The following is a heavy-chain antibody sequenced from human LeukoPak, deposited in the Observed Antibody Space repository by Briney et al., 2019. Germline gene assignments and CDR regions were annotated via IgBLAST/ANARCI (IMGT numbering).Heavy chain of an antibody. V-gene: IGHV4-4*02. D-gene: IGHD2-2*02. CDR3: ATAPILRGEGGEHYKYGMDV. Sequence: GSLRLSCAASGFTVSNNYMSWVRQSPGKGLEWIGEIYHNGTPNYNPSLKSRVTISADTFKNHFSLKLTSVTAADTAVYYCATAPILRGEGGEHYKYGMDVWGQGPRSSSP. CDR2: IYHNGTP. J-gene: IGHJ6*02. CDR1: GFTVSNNY.